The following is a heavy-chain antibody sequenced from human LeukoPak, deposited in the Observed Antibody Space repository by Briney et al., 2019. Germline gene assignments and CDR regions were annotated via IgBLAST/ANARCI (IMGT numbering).Heavy chain of an antibody. V-gene: IGHV3-21*01. D-gene: IGHD3-16*01. Sequence: PGGSLRLSCAASGFTFSNYAMSWVRQAPGKGLEWVSSISSSSSYIYYADSVKGRFTISRDNAKNSLYLQMNSLRAEDTAVYYCARDRGGGSYYMDVWGKGTTVTVSS. CDR1: GFTFSNYA. CDR3: ARDRGGGSYYMDV. CDR2: ISSSSSYI. J-gene: IGHJ6*03.